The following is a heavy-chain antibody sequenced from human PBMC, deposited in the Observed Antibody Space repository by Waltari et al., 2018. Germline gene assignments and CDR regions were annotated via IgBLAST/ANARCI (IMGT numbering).Heavy chain of an antibody. CDR2: IYQSGST. Sequence: QVQLHESGPGLVKSSETLSLTCAVSGYSISSGYYWGWIRQPPGTGLEWIGTIYQSGSTYYNPALKSRITISLYTSKNQCSLKLNSGTAADTAVYYCARHQVGGRDFEYWGQGTLVTVSS. V-gene: IGHV4-38-2*01. J-gene: IGHJ4*02. CDR3: ARHQVGGRDFEY. CDR1: GYSISSGYY. D-gene: IGHD1-26*01.